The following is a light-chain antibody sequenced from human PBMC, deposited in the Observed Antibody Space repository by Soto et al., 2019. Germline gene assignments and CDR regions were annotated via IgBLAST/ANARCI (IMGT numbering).Light chain of an antibody. J-gene: IGLJ2*01. Sequence: QSVLTQPASVSGSPGQSITISCTGTSSDVDDYNYVSWYQQHPGKAPKLLIYEVSNRPSGVSNRFSGSKSGNTASLTISGLQAEDEAEYYCSSYTSSSTLGFGGGTKVTVL. CDR2: EVS. CDR1: SSDVDDYNY. CDR3: SSYTSSSTLG. V-gene: IGLV2-14*01.